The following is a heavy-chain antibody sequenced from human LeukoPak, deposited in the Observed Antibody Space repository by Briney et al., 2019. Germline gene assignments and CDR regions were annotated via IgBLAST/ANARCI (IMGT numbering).Heavy chain of an antibody. CDR2: INPSGGST. D-gene: IGHD1-7*01. CDR3: ARDGTSFGFDY. CDR1: GYVLTRYV. J-gene: IGHJ4*02. V-gene: IGHV1-46*01. Sequence: LWVSPKGSGYVLTRYVVHGGRRAPAQGLEWMGIINPSGGSTSYAQKFQGRVTMTRDTSSSTVYMELSSLRSEDTAVYYCARDGTSFGFDYWGQGTLVTVSS.